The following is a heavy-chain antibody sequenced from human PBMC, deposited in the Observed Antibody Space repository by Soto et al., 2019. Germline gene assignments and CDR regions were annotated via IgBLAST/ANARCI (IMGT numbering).Heavy chain of an antibody. CDR3: ARLDGDYNYYGLDV. CDR1: GFSLTNGRMD. V-gene: IGHV2-26*01. Sequence: SGPTLVNPTETLTLTCSVSGFSLTNGRMDVSWIRQPPGKALEWLAHFFSDAERSYSTSMQSRLNMYKDSSGSQVVLTMTNMAPADTATYFCARLDGDYNYYGLDVWGHGIAVTVSS. J-gene: IGHJ6*02. CDR2: FFSDAER. D-gene: IGHD4-17*01.